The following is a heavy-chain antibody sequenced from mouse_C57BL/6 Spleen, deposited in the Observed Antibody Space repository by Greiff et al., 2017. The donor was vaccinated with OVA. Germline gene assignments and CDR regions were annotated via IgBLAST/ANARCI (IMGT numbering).Heavy chain of an antibody. CDR2: IYPSDSET. V-gene: IGHV1-61*01. CDR3: ARGGIYYGNSLAMDY. Sequence: QVQLQQPGAELVRPGSSVKLSCKASGYTFTSYWMDWVKQRPGQGLEWIGNIYPSDSETHYNQKFKDKATLTVDKSSSTAYMQLSSLTSEDSAVYYCARGGIYYGNSLAMDYWGQGTSVTVSS. D-gene: IGHD2-1*01. CDR1: GYTFTSYW. J-gene: IGHJ4*01.